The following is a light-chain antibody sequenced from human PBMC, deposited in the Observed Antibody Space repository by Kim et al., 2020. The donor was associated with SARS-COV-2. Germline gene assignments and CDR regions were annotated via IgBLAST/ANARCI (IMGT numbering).Light chain of an antibody. CDR3: QQREDWPLT. CDR1: QSVSTS. J-gene: IGKJ4*01. CDR2: DAS. Sequence: PGERATLSCRASQSVSTSVAWFQHKPGQAPRLLIHDASYRATGIPARFSGSGSGTDFTLTITGLQAEDFAVYYCQQREDWPLTFGGGTKVDI. V-gene: IGKV3-11*01.